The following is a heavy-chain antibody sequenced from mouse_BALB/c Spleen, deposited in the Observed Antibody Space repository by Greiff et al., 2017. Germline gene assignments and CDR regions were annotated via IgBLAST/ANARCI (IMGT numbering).Heavy chain of an antibody. V-gene: IGHV1-20*02. CDR2: INPYNGDT. J-gene: IGHJ2*01. Sequence: EVQLQQSGPELVKPGASVKISCKASGYSFTGYFMNWVMQSHGKSLEWIGRINPYNGDTFYNQKFKGKATLTVDKSSSTAHMELRSLASEDSAVYYCAREDGKGGGCFGYWGQGTTLTVAA. D-gene: IGHD2-1*01. CDR1: GYSFTGYF. CDR3: AREDGKGGGCFGY.